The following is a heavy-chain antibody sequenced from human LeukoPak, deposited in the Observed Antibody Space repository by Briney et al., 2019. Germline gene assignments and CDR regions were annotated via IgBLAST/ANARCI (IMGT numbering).Heavy chain of an antibody. V-gene: IGHV1-69*05. Sequence: GASVKVSCKASGGTFSSYAISWVRQAPGQGLEWMGRIIPIFGTANYAQKFQGSVTITTDESTSTAYMELSSLRSEDTAVYYCARVPLSSGWYLFDYWGQGTLVTVSS. J-gene: IGHJ4*02. CDR2: IIPIFGTA. CDR1: GGTFSSYA. D-gene: IGHD6-19*01. CDR3: ARVPLSSGWYLFDY.